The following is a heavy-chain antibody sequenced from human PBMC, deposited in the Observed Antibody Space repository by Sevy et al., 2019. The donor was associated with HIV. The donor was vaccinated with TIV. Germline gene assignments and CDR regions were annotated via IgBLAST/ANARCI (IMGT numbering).Heavy chain of an antibody. CDR2: FSGSGGNT. J-gene: IGHJ4*02. CDR1: GFTFSSYA. D-gene: IGHD1-26*01. Sequence: GSLRLSCAASGFTFSSYAMSWVRQAPGKGLEWVSAFSGSGGNTYYAASVKGRFTISRDNKNTLYLQMNSLRAEDTAVYYCAKGPGGSYYGQYGYWGQGTLVTVSS. V-gene: IGHV3-23*01. CDR3: AKGPGGSYYGQYGY.